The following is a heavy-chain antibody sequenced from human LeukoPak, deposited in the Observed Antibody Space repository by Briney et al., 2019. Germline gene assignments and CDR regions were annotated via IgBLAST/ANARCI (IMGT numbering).Heavy chain of an antibody. J-gene: IGHJ4*02. CDR2: ISGSGGST. CDR3: AKDGEYCTNGVCYIDY. Sequence: GGSLRLSCAASGFTFSSYAMSWLRQAPGKGLEWVSAISGSGGSTYYADSVKGRFTISRDNSKNTLYLQMNSLRAEDTAVYYCAKDGEYCTNGVCYIDYWGQGTLVTVSS. V-gene: IGHV3-23*01. D-gene: IGHD2-8*01. CDR1: GFTFSSYA.